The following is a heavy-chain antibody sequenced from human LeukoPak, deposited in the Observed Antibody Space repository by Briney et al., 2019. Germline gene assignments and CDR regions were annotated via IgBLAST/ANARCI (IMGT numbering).Heavy chain of an antibody. D-gene: IGHD2-2*01. CDR3: AREWDCSSTSCYSRGYFDY. CDR1: GFTFSSNY. J-gene: IGHJ4*02. V-gene: IGHV3-66*02. CDR2: IYSGGST. Sequence: GGSLRLSCAASGFTFSSNYMSWVRQAPGKGVEWVSVIYSGGSTYYPESVTGRFTISRYNSKNTLYLQMNSLRAEDTAVYYCAREWDCSSTSCYSRGYFDYWGQGTLVTVSS.